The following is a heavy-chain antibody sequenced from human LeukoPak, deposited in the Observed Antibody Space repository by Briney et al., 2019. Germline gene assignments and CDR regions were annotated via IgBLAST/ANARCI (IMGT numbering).Heavy chain of an antibody. D-gene: IGHD6-13*01. V-gene: IGHV3-30*04. CDR3: ARDRGIAAAAPGY. Sequence: PGGSLRLSCAASGFTFSSYAMHWVRQAPGKGLEWVAVISYDGSNKYYADSVKGRFTISRDNSKNTLYLQMNSLRAEDTAVYYGARDRGIAAAAPGYWGQGTLVTVSS. J-gene: IGHJ4*02. CDR1: GFTFSSYA. CDR2: ISYDGSNK.